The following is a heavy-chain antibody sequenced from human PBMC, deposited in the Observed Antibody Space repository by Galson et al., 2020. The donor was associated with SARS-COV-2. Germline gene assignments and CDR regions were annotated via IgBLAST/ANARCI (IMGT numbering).Heavy chain of an antibody. CDR3: ARDRRIFRRDRIYYYGVNV. D-gene: IGHD3-10*01. J-gene: IGHJ6*02. CDR1: GDSIRSGGDR. Sequence: TLSLTCIVSGDSIRSGGDRWAWIRQNPGKGLEWIGDIHYAGRASYNPSLKSRVVISVDTSKSQFSLMMSSMTAADTAVYYCARDRRIFRRDRIYYYGVNVWGQGTTVTVSS. CDR2: IHYAGRA. V-gene: IGHV4-31*03.